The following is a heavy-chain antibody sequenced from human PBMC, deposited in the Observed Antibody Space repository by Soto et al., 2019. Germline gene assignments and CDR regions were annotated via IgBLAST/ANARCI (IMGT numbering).Heavy chain of an antibody. J-gene: IGHJ6*02. Sequence: QVQLVESGGGVVQPGRSLRLSCAASEFTFSTFAMHWVRQAPGKGLEWVAVISYDGGNKYYADSVKGRFTISRDNSKNTLYLQMNSLRAYDTAVYYCAIDQAGGSGQYGMDVWGQGTTVTVSS. CDR1: EFTFSTFA. CDR2: ISYDGGNK. D-gene: IGHD3-10*01. CDR3: AIDQAGGSGQYGMDV. V-gene: IGHV3-30-3*01.